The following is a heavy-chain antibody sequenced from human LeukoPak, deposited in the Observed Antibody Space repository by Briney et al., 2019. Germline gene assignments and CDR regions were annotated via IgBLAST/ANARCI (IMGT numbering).Heavy chain of an antibody. CDR1: GYTFTKDW. CDR2: IYPGDTAI. J-gene: IGHJ5*02. CDR3: VTGWRGDFYDPAHT. D-gene: IGHD2/OR15-2a*01. V-gene: IGHV5-51*01. Sequence: GGSLKISCKGSGYTFTKDWIGWVRQTRDKGLEGMAIIYPGDTAILSRPSLQGQVSISVDKSISTAYLQSSRLKASDTAMYYCVTGWRGDFYDPAHTWGPGTLVT.